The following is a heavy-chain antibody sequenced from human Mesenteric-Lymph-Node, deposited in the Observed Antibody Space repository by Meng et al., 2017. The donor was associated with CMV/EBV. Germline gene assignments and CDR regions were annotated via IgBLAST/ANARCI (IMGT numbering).Heavy chain of an antibody. D-gene: IGHD6-13*01. CDR3: ARRPPYSGMRGTDYYGMDV. J-gene: IGHJ6*02. CDR2: IYYSGST. V-gene: IGHV4-39*01. CDR1: GGSISSSTYS. Sequence: GSLRLSCTVSGGSISSSTYSWGWIRQPPGKGLEWIGSIYYSGSTYYNPSLKSRVTISVDTSKNQFSLKLSSVTAADTAVYYCARRPPYSGMRGTDYYGMDVWGQGTTVTVSS.